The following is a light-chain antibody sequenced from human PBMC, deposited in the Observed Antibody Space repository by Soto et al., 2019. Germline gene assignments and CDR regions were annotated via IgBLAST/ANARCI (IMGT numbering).Light chain of an antibody. V-gene: IGKV2-28*01. Sequence: DIVLTQSPLSLPVTPGEPASISCRSSQSLLHSNGNIYLDWYLQKPGQSPQLLIYLGSIQASGVFDWFSGSGSCTYFTLKVTRVEAEDVGVYYCMQAIQAPRTFGLGTKV. CDR2: LGS. CDR1: QSLLHSNGNIY. CDR3: MQAIQAPRT. J-gene: IGKJ1*01.